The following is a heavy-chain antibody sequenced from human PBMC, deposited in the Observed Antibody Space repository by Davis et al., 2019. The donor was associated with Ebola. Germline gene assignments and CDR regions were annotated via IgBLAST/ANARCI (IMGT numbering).Heavy chain of an antibody. CDR2: IYYSGST. V-gene: IGHV4-39*01. D-gene: IGHD3-10*01. CDR3: ARGGSGP. CDR1: GGSISSSSYY. J-gene: IGHJ5*02. Sequence: MPSETLSLTCTVSGGSISSSSYYWGWIRQPPGKGLEWIGSIYYSGSTYYNPSLRSRVTISVDTSKNEFSLRLTSVTATDTAVYYCARGGSGPWGQGTLVIVSS.